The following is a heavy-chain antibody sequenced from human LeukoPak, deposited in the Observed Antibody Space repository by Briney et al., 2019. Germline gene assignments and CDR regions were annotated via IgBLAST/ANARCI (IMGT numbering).Heavy chain of an antibody. V-gene: IGHV3-15*01. Sequence: GGSLRLSCAASGFTFSNAWMSWVRQAPGKGLEWVGRIKRKTDGGTTDYAAPVKGRFTISRDDSKNTLYLQMNSLRAEDTAVYYCARDDGVEVVGATTPPGDYWGQGTLVTVSS. CDR1: GFTFSNAW. J-gene: IGHJ4*02. D-gene: IGHD1-26*01. CDR2: IKRKTDGGTT. CDR3: ARDDGVEVVGATTPPGDY.